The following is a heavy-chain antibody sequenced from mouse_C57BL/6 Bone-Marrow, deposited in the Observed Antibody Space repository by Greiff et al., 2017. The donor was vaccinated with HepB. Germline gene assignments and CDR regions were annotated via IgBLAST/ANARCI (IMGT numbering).Heavy chain of an antibody. J-gene: IGHJ3*01. D-gene: IGHD2-4*01. V-gene: IGHV5-12*01. CDR3: AKSYYDYDGFAY. Sequence: EVQLVESGGGLVQPGGSLKLSCAASGFTFSDYYMYWVRQTPEKRLEWVAYISNGGGSTYYPDTVKGRFTISRDNAKNTLYLQMSRLKSEDTAMYYCAKSYYDYDGFAYWGQGTLVTVSA. CDR2: ISNGGGST. CDR1: GFTFSDYY.